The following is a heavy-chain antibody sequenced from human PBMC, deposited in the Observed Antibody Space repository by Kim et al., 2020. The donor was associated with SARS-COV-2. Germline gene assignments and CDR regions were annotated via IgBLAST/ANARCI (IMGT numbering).Heavy chain of an antibody. J-gene: IGHJ4*02. Sequence: DSVNGRLTISRDNSKDTLYLQMNSLRTEDTAVYYCARDLTAAAADYYFDYWGQGTLVTVSS. CDR3: ARDLTAAAADYYFDY. D-gene: IGHD6-13*01. V-gene: IGHV3-30*01.